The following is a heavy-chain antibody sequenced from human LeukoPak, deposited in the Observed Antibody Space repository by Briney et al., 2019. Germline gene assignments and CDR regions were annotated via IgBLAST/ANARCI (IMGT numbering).Heavy chain of an antibody. CDR1: GFTFSSYG. CDR2: ISYDGSNK. V-gene: IGHV3-30*18. D-gene: IGHD2-21*02. Sequence: GGSLRLSCAASGFTFSSYGMHWVRQAPGKGLEWVAVISYDGSNKYYADSVKGRFTISRDNSKNTLYLQMSSLRAEDAAVYYCAKDKLPVVVTAHAPDYWGQGTLVTVSS. CDR3: AKDKLPVVVTAHAPDY. J-gene: IGHJ4*02.